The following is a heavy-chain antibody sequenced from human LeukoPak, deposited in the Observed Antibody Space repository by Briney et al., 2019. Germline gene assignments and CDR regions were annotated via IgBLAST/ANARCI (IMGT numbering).Heavy chain of an antibody. CDR2: IWYDGGNK. V-gene: IGHV3-33*01. J-gene: IGHJ4*02. CDR1: GFTFSSYG. Sequence: GGSLRLSCAASGFTFSSYGMHWVRQAPGKGLEWVAAIWYDGGNKYYADSVKGRFTISRDNSENILYLQMNSLRAEDTAVYYCARVGGSPYFDYWGQGSLVTVSS. CDR3: ARVGGSPYFDY. D-gene: IGHD1-26*01.